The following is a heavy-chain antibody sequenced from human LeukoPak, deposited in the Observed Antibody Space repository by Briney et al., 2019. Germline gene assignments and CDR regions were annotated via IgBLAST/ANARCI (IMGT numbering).Heavy chain of an antibody. Sequence: ASVKVSCKASGYTFTGYYMHWVRQAPGQGLEWMGWINPNSGGTNYAQKFQGRVTMTRDTSISTAYMELTRLRSDDTAVYYCARAKWERDWSDPWGRGTLVTVSS. V-gene: IGHV1-2*02. D-gene: IGHD1-26*01. CDR1: GYTFTGYY. CDR2: INPNSGGT. J-gene: IGHJ5*02. CDR3: ARAKWERDWSDP.